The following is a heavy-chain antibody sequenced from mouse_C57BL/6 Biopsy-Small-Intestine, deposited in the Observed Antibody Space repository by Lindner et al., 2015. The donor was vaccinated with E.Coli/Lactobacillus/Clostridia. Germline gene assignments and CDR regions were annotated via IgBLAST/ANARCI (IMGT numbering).Heavy chain of an antibody. Sequence: SVKVSYKASGYTFIDYYMHWVRQAPGQGPEFMGWINPKSGGTDYAQKFQGRVTMTRDTSITTVYMDLSSLRYDDTAVYYCARDGKDGVDFWSGYDNWGQGTLVTVSS. V-gene: IGHV1S29*02. J-gene: IGHJ4*01. CDR3: ARDGKDGVDFWSGYDN. CDR2: INPKSGGT. D-gene: IGHD2-2*01. CDR1: GYTFIDYY.